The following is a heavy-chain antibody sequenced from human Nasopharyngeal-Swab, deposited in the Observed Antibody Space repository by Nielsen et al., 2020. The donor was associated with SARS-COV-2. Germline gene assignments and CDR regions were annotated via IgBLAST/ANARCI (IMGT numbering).Heavy chain of an antibody. V-gene: IGHV1-69*13. CDR2: IIPIFGTS. D-gene: IGHD2-21*02. Sequence: SVQVSCKASGGTYSIYAISWVRQAPGHGPEWMGGIIPIFGTSNYAQKFQGRVTITADEFTSTAYMELSSLRSVDTAVYYCARMHCGGDCYSRSEDAFDLWGQGTLVTVSS. CDR1: GGTYSIYA. J-gene: IGHJ3*01. CDR3: ARMHCGGDCYSRSEDAFDL.